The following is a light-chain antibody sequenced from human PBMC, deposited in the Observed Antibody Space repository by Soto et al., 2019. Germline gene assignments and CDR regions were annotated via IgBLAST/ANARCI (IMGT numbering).Light chain of an antibody. CDR1: QSVSSSY. CDR3: QQYAGSST. J-gene: IGKJ1*01. CDR2: GAS. V-gene: IGKV3-20*01. Sequence: EIVMTQSPATLSVSPGERATLSCRASQSVSSSYLAWYQQKPGQAPRLLIYGASSRATGIPDRFSGSGPGTDFTLTISRLEPEDFAVYYCQQYAGSSTFGQGTKVDIK.